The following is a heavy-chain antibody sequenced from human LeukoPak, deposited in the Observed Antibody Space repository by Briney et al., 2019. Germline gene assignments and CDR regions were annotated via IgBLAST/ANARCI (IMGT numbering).Heavy chain of an antibody. J-gene: IGHJ4*02. V-gene: IGHV1-8*01. Sequence: VASVKVSCKASGYTFTSYDINWVRQATGQALELMGWMNPNSDNTGYAQKFQGRVTMTTNTSISTAYMELSSLRSEDTAVYYCARVRRGSPAAAKDYWGQGTLVTVSS. CDR3: ARVRRGSPAAAKDY. CDR1: GYTFTSYD. CDR2: MNPNSDNT. D-gene: IGHD2-15*01.